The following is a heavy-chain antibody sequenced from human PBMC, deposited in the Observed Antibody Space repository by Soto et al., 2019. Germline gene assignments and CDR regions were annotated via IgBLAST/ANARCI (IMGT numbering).Heavy chain of an antibody. D-gene: IGHD6-25*01. J-gene: IGHJ4*02. CDR3: ARPEAGWYFDS. V-gene: IGHV4-39*01. Sequence: PSETLSLTCTVPRGSISSGTNYWAWSRQPPGKGLGWMANIDYSGSTFYNPSLKRRVTISLDTSKNQFSLKLRSVTAADTAVYFCARPEAGWYFDSWGQGTLVPVYS. CDR2: IDYSGST. CDR1: RGSISSGTNY.